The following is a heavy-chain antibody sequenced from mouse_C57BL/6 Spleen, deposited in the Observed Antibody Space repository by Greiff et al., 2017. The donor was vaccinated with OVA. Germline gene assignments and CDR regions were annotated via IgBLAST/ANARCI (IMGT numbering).Heavy chain of an antibody. J-gene: IGHJ2*01. CDR1: GYSFTSYY. CDR3: ARGGNYEGFDY. V-gene: IGHV1-66*01. CDR2: IYPGSGNT. Sequence: QVQLQQSGPELVKPGASVKISCKASGYSFTSYYIHWVKQRPGQGLEWIGWIYPGSGNTKYNEKFKGKATLTADTSSSTAYMQLSSLTSEDSAVYYCARGGNYEGFDYWGQGTTLTVSS. D-gene: IGHD2-1*01.